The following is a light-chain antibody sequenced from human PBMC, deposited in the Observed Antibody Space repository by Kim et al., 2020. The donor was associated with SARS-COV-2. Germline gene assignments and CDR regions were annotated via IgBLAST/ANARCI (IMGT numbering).Light chain of an antibody. CDR3: ASYRGASTLGV. V-gene: IGLV2-14*03. Sequence: QSITISCTGTSRDVGGYNYVSWYQQHPGKAPKLIIFDVNRRPSGISGRFSGSKSGNTASLIISGLQPEDEAEYYCASYRGASTLGVFGTGTKVTVL. CDR1: SRDVGGYNY. J-gene: IGLJ1*01. CDR2: DVN.